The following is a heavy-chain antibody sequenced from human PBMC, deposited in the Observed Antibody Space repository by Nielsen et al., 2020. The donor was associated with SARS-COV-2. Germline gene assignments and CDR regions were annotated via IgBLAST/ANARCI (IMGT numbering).Heavy chain of an antibody. J-gene: IGHJ4*02. CDR3: ARGAAMVRY. CDR1: GFTFSSYS. CDR2: ISSSGSTI. V-gene: IGHV3-48*04. D-gene: IGHD5-18*01. Sequence: GGSLRLSCAASGFTFSSYSMNWVRQAPGKGLEWVSSISSSGSTIYYADSVKGRFTISRDNAKNSLYLQMNSLRAEDTAVYYCARGAAMVRYWGQGTLVTVSS.